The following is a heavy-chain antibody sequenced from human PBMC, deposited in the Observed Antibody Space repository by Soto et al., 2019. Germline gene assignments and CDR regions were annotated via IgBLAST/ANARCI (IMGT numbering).Heavy chain of an antibody. J-gene: IGHJ4*02. D-gene: IGHD5-18*01. CDR1: GFTFSGNA. CDR2: ISNSGDST. Sequence: EVQLLESGGGLVQPGGSLRLSCAASGFTFSGNAMSWVRQAPGRGLEWVLSISNSGDSTYYTDSVKGRFTISRDNPKNTLYLQMNSLRAEDTAVYYCARARGYPWYFDVWGQGTLVTVPS. V-gene: IGHV3-23*01. CDR3: ARARGYPWYFDV.